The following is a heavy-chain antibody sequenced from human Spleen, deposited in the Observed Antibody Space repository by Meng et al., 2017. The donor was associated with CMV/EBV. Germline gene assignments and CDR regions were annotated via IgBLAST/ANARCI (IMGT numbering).Heavy chain of an antibody. Sequence: GSLRLSCTVSGGSINNNDYYWGWIRQPPGKGLEWIGSIYYGGSTYYNPSLKSRVTMSVDTSKNQFSLSLNSVTAADTALYFCAREYSMWGNWFDSWGQGTLVTVSS. CDR1: GGSINNNDYY. J-gene: IGHJ5*01. D-gene: IGHD3-16*01. V-gene: IGHV4-39*02. CDR3: AREYSMWGNWFDS. CDR2: IYYGGST.